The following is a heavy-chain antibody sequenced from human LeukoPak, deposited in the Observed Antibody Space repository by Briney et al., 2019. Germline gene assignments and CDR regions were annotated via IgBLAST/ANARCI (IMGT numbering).Heavy chain of an antibody. V-gene: IGHV3-30*03. CDR3: ARGYGGTHYFDC. J-gene: IGHJ4*02. D-gene: IGHD2-15*01. CDR1: GFTFSNYG. CDR2: ISYDGSNK. Sequence: GGSLRLSCAASGFTFSNYGMHWVRRAPGKGLGRVAVISYDGSNKYYADSVKGRFTISRDNSKNTLYLQMNSLRVEDTAVYYCARGYGGTHYFDCWGQGTRVTVSS.